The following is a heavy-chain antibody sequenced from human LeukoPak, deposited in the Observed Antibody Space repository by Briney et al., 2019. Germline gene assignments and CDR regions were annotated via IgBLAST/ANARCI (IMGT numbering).Heavy chain of an antibody. J-gene: IGHJ3*02. CDR3: ARRPDGFDI. V-gene: IGHV4-34*01. CDR2: INHGGGT. Sequence: SETLSLTCGGFGGSLSGYHWSWIRQSPGKGLEWIGQINHGGGTDYNASLKSRFLISIDTSKNQFSLRMTSMTAADTAVYYCARRPDGFDIWGHRTMVIVSS. CDR1: GGSLSGYH.